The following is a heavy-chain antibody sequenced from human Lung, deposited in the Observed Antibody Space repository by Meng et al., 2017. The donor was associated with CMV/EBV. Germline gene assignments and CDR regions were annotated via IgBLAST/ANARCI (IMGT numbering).Heavy chain of an antibody. V-gene: IGHV3-30-3*01. J-gene: IGHJ4*02. CDR1: VLPFIIYA. D-gene: IGHD2-15*01. CDR3: AHGGGDC. CDR2: ISYDGSNK. Sequence: LVGSGEGVVHPGRSLRLPWSALVLPFIIYAMHWVLQAPGKGLEWVAVISYDGSNKYYADSVKGRFTISRDNSKNTLYLQMNSLRAEDTAVYYCAHGGGDCWGQGTLVTVSS.